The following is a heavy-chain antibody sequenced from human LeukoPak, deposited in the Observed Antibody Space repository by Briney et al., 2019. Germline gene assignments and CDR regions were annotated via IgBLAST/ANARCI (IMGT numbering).Heavy chain of an antibody. CDR2: IIPIFGTA. CDR3: AREARIADNFDY. Sequence: GASVKVSCKASGGTFSSYAISWVRQAPGQGLEWMGGIIPIFGTANYAQKFRGRVTITADESTSTAYMELSSLRSGDTAVYYCAREARIADNFDYWGQGTLVTVSS. D-gene: IGHD6-13*01. V-gene: IGHV1-69*13. J-gene: IGHJ4*02. CDR1: GGTFSSYA.